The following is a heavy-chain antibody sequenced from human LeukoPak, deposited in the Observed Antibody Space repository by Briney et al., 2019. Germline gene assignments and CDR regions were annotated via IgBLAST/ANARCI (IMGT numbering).Heavy chain of an antibody. V-gene: IGHV3-20*04. D-gene: IGHD3-22*01. Sequence: GGSLRLSCAVSGFTFDEYGMSWVRQAPGKGLEWVSGINWNGGNTGYADAVKGRFTISRDNAKNSLYLQMNSLRAEDTDLYYCARLDSSGYYSSSNFDCWGQGTLVTVSS. CDR3: ARLDSSGYYSSSNFDC. CDR1: GFTFDEYG. CDR2: INWNGGNT. J-gene: IGHJ4*02.